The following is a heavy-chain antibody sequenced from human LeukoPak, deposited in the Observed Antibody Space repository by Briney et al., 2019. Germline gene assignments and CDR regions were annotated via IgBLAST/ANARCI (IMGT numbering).Heavy chain of an antibody. CDR1: GYTFTGYY. CDR3: ARATVRYFDWSQAFDY. Sequence: ASVKVSCKASGYTFTGYYMHWVRQAPGQGLEWMGWINPDSGGTIYAQNFQGRVTMTRDTSISTAYMELSSLRSDDTAVYYCARATVRYFDWSQAFDYWGQGTLVTVSS. D-gene: IGHD3-9*01. V-gene: IGHV1-2*02. J-gene: IGHJ4*02. CDR2: INPDSGGT.